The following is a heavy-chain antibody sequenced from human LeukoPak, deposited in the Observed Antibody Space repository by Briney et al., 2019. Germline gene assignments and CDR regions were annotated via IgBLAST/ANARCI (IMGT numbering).Heavy chain of an antibody. CDR2: INPSGGST. V-gene: IGHV1-46*01. CDR1: GYIFTDYY. Sequence: ASVKVSCKASGYIFTDYYMHWVRQAPGQGLEWMGIINPSGGSTSYAQKFQGRVTMTRDTSTSTVYMELSSLRSEDTAVYYCAISAGGHYYDSSGYSPFDYWGQGTLVTVSS. CDR3: AISAGGHYYDSSGYSPFDY. D-gene: IGHD3-22*01. J-gene: IGHJ4*02.